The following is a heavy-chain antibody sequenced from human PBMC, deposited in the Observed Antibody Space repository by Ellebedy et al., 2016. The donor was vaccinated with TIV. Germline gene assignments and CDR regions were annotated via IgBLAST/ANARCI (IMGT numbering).Heavy chain of an antibody. Sequence: SETLSLTCTVSGGSISSYYWSWIRQPPGKGLELIGYIYYSGSTNYNPSLKSRVTISVDTSKNQFSLKLSSVTAADTAVYYCARDSSWDDYGGNPRYYGMDVWGQGTTVTVSS. J-gene: IGHJ6*02. CDR2: IYYSGST. CDR3: ARDSSWDDYGGNPRYYGMDV. CDR1: GGSISSYY. D-gene: IGHD4-23*01. V-gene: IGHV4-59*01.